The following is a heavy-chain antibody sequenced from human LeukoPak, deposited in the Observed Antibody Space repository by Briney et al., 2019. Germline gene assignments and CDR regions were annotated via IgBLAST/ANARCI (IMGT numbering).Heavy chain of an antibody. CDR3: ARLYNHNWFDP. CDR1: GDSINSYY. V-gene: IGHV4-59*01. CDR2: IYYTGNT. Sequence: ETLSLTCTVSGDSINSYYWSWIRQPPGRGLEWIGYIYYTGNTNNNPSLKSRVTISIDTSKNQFSLKLSSVTAADTAMYYCARLYNHNWFDPWGQVTLVPVSS. D-gene: IGHD3-16*02. J-gene: IGHJ5*02.